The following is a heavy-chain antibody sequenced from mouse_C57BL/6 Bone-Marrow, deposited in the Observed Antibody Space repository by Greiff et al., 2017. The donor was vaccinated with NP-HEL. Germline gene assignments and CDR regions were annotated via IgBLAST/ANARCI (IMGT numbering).Heavy chain of an antibody. V-gene: IGHV1-81*01. CDR2: IYPRSGNT. CDR1: GYTFTSYG. Sequence: VQLQQSGAELARPGASVKLSCKASGYTFTSYGISWVKQRTGQGLEWIGEIYPRSGNTYYNEKFKGKATLTADKSSSTAYMALRSLTSEDSAVYFCARERGLWSLPDYWGQGTSVTVSS. D-gene: IGHD1-1*02. J-gene: IGHJ4*01. CDR3: ARERGLWSLPDY.